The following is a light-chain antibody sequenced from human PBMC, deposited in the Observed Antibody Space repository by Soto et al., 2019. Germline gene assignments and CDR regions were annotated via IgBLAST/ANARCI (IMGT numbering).Light chain of an antibody. J-gene: IGLJ1*01. CDR3: CSYAGTYTYYG. V-gene: IGLV2-11*01. CDR2: DVT. CDR1: SSDVGGYDL. Sequence: QSALTQPRSVSGSPGQSVTISCTGTSSDVGGYDLVSWYQQHPGKAPKLMIYDVTKRPSGVPDRFSGSRSGNTASLTISGLQAEDDADYYCCSYAGTYTYYGFGTGTKLTFL.